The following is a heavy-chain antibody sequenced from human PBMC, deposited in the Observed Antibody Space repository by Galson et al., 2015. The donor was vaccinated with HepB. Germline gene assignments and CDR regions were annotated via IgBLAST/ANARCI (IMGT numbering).Heavy chain of an antibody. CDR1: GFTFSSYA. J-gene: IGHJ4*02. V-gene: IGHV3-30*04. Sequence: SLRLSCAASGFTFSSYAMHWVRQAPGKGLEWVAVISYDGSNKYYADSVKGRFTISRDNSKNTLYLQTNSLRAEDTAVYYCAFGSGSGNSYYFDYWGQGTLVTVSS. D-gene: IGHD3-10*01. CDR2: ISYDGSNK. CDR3: AFGSGSGNSYYFDY.